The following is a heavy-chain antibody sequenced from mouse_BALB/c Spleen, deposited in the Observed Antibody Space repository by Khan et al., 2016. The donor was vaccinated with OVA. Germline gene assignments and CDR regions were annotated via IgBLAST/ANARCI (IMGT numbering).Heavy chain of an antibody. V-gene: IGHV1S41*01. CDR3: ARSNYYGSGLYAMDY. CDR1: GYTFTSYW. CDR2: IAPGSGST. J-gene: IGHJ4*01. D-gene: IGHD1-1*01. Sequence: DLVKPGASVKLSCKASGYTFTSYWINWIKQRPGQGLEWIGRIAPGSGSTSYTEMFKDKTILTVDTSSSTAYIQLISLSSDDSAVYFLARSNYYGSGLYAMDYWGQGTSVTVSS.